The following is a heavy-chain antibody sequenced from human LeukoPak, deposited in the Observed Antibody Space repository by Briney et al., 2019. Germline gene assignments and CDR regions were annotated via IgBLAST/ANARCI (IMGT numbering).Heavy chain of an antibody. CDR2: VAGSGST. D-gene: IGHD4-17*01. CDR3: VREGRTGDYEGY. J-gene: IGHJ4*02. Sequence: PSETLSLTCSVSGGSLNYYYWSWIRQPAGRGLEWIGRVAGSGSTNYNPSLRSRATMSVDKTKNQFSLTLTAATAADTAVYYCVREGRTGDYEGYWGPGTLVTVSS. CDR1: GGSLNYYY. V-gene: IGHV4-4*07.